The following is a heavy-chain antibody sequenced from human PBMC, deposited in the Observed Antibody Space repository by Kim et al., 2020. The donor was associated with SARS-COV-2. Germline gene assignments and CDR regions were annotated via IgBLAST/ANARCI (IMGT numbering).Heavy chain of an antibody. CDR1: GGSISSYY. CDR2: IYYSGST. CDR3: ARATMVRGVENLYWFDP. V-gene: IGHV4-59*01. Sequence: SETLSLTCTVSGGSISSYYWSWIRQPPGKGLEWIGYIYYSGSTNYNPSLKSRVTISVDTSKNQFSLKLSSVTAADTAVYYCARATMVRGVENLYWFDPWGQGTLVTVSS. J-gene: IGHJ5*02. D-gene: IGHD3-10*01.